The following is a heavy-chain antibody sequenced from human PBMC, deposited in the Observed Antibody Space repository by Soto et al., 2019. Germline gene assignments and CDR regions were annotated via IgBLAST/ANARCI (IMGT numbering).Heavy chain of an antibody. J-gene: IGHJ6*02. CDR3: ARGGGLGYCSGGSCYSDYYYYYGMDV. CDR1: GGTFSSYT. Sequence: QVQLVQSGAEVKKPGSSVKVSCKASGGTFSSYTISWVRQAPGQGLEWMGRIIPILGIANYAQKFQGRVTITADKSTSAAYMELSSLRSEDTAVYYCARGGGLGYCSGGSCYSDYYYYYGMDVWGQGTTVTVSS. V-gene: IGHV1-69*02. CDR2: IIPILGIA. D-gene: IGHD2-15*01.